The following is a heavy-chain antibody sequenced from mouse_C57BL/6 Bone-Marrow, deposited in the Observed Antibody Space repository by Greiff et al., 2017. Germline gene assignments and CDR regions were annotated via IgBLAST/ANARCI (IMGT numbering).Heavy chain of an antibody. CDR3: AREGLLLRYPYFDY. CDR1: GYTFTSYW. Sequence: QVHVKQPGTELVKPGASVKLSCKASGYTFTSYWMHWVKQRPGQGLEWIGNINPSNGGTNYNEKFKSKATLTVDKSSSTAYMQLSSLTSEDSAVYYCAREGLLLRYPYFDYWGQGTTLTVSS. CDR2: INPSNGGT. J-gene: IGHJ2*01. V-gene: IGHV1-53*01. D-gene: IGHD1-1*01.